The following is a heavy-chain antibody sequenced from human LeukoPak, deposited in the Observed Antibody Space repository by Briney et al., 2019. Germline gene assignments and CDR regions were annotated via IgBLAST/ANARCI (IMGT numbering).Heavy chain of an antibody. Sequence: GGSLRLSCAASGFTFSSYGMHWVRQAPGKGLEGVAFIRYDGSNKYYADSVKGRFTISRDNSKNTLYLQMNSLRAEDTAVYYCAKQTPPYCSGTSCPLGMDVWGKGTTVTISS. J-gene: IGHJ6*03. V-gene: IGHV3-30*02. D-gene: IGHD2-2*01. CDR1: GFTFSSYG. CDR3: AKQTPPYCSGTSCPLGMDV. CDR2: IRYDGSNK.